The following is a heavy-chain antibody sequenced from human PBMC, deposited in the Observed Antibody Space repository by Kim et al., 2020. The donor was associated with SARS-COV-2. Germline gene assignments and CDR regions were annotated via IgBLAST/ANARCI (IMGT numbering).Heavy chain of an antibody. CDR3: ARTDGSGRFSSAMDV. J-gene: IGHJ6*02. D-gene: IGHD3-10*01. Sequence: SETLSLTCTVSDGSISNYYLSRIRQPPGKGLEWIGYMYDTGSADYSPSFKSRVTISLEKSKNQFSLKVNSVTAADTAVYYCARTDGSGRFSSAMDVWGQGTTVSVSS. CDR1: DGSISNYY. CDR2: MYDTGSA. V-gene: IGHV4-59*12.